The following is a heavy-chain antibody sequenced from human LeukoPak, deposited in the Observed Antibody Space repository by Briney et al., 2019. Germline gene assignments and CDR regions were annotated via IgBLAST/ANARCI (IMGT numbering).Heavy chain of an antibody. CDR1: GGSISSYY. CDR2: IYYSVST. V-gene: IGHV4-59*01. D-gene: IGHD2-15*01. J-gene: IGHJ4*02. CDR3: ARGYCSGGSCYSDY. Sequence: SETLSLTCTVSGGSISSYYWSWIRQPPGKGLEWIGYIYYSVSTNYNPSLKSRVTISVDTSKNQFSLKLSSVTAADTAVYYCARGYCSGGSCYSDYWGQGTLVTVS.